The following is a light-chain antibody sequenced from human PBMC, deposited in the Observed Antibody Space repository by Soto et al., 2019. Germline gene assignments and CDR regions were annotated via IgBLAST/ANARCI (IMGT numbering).Light chain of an antibody. J-gene: IGLJ2*01. CDR3: SSYTSSNTLV. CDR2: EVS. V-gene: IGLV2-14*01. Sequence: QSALTQPACVSGSRGQSITISCTGTSSDVGAYNYVSWYQQHPGKAPKLMIFEVSDRPSGVSNRFSGSKSGNTASLTISGLQAEDEADYYCSSYTSSNTLVFGGGTKLTVL. CDR1: SSDVGAYNY.